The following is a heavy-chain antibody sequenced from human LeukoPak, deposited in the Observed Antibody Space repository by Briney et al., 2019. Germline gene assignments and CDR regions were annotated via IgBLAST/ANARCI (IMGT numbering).Heavy chain of an antibody. Sequence: SETLSLTCTVSNYSISSGFYWGWIRQPPGKGLEWIGSIFHSGTTYYNPSLKSQVTISVDTSKNQFSLKLKSVTAADTAVYYCARDFCGGDCYTDYWGQGTLVTVSS. V-gene: IGHV4-38-2*02. CDR2: IFHSGTT. CDR3: ARDFCGGDCYTDY. D-gene: IGHD2-21*02. CDR1: NYSISSGFY. J-gene: IGHJ4*02.